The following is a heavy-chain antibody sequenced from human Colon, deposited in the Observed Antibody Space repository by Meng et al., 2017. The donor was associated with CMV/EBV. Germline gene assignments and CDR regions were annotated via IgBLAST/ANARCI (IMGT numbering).Heavy chain of an antibody. D-gene: IGHD5-24*01. CDR1: GGSISSSSYY. V-gene: IGHV4-61*01. Sequence: SETLSLTCTVSGGSISSSSYYWGWIRQPPGKGLEWIGYIYYTGSTKYNPSLKSRVTISIDTSKNQFSLKVSSVTAADTAVYYCAREWQDLNWLDTWGQGTLVTVSS. CDR2: IYYTGST. J-gene: IGHJ5*02. CDR3: AREWQDLNWLDT.